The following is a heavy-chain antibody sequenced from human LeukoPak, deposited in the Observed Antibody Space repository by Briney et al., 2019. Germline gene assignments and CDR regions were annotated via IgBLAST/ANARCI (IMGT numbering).Heavy chain of an antibody. D-gene: IGHD3-3*01. CDR1: GGSISSYF. Sequence: SETLSLTCTVSGGSISSYFWTWIRQPAGKGLEWLGRIYTSGSTNYNPSLKSRVTMSVDTSKNQFSLKLSSVTAADTAVYYCAREHSPYYDFWSGSINWFDPWGQGTLVTVSS. CDR3: AREHSPYYDFWSGSINWFDP. J-gene: IGHJ5*02. V-gene: IGHV4-4*07. CDR2: IYTSGST.